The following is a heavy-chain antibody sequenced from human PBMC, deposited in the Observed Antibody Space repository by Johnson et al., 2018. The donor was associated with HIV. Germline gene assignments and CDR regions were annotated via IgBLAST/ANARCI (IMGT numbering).Heavy chain of an antibody. CDR1: GFTFSSYW. D-gene: IGHD1-26*01. V-gene: IGHV3-7*05. J-gene: IGHJ3*02. CDR3: ARVFQDFVGARMYSETFDI. Sequence: VQLVESGGGLVQPGGSLRLSCAASGFTFSSYWMTWVRQAPGKGLEWVANMNQDGSEKYSVDSVKGRFTISRDNAKKSLYLQMNSLRAEDTAVYYCARVFQDFVGARMYSETFDIWGQGTMVTVSS. CDR2: MNQDGSEK.